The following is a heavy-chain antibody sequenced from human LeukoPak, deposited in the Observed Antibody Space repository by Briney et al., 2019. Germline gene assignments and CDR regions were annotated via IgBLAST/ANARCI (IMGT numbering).Heavy chain of an antibody. D-gene: IGHD6-13*01. CDR2: SSYSGST. Sequence: SETLSLTCTVSGGSISSTTYSWGWIRQPPGRGLEWIGSSSYSGSTYYNPSLESRVTISVDTSKNQFSLKLSSVTAADTAVYYCATSSSGSWSENTFDIWGLGTVVAVSS. V-gene: IGHV4-39*01. CDR3: ATSSSGSWSENTFDI. CDR1: GGSISSTTYS. J-gene: IGHJ3*02.